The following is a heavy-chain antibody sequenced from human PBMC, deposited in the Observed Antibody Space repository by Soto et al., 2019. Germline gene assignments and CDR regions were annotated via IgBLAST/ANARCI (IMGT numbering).Heavy chain of an antibody. CDR3: AGDLDYYDSSGQGGN. V-gene: IGHV4-34*01. CDR1: GGSFSGYY. D-gene: IGHD3-22*01. J-gene: IGHJ4*02. Sequence: SETLSLTCAVYGGSFSGYYWSWIRQPPGKGLEWIGEINHSGSTNYNPSLKSRVTISADTSKNQFSLKLSSVTAADTAVYYCAGDLDYYDSSGQGGNWGQGTLVTVSS. CDR2: INHSGST.